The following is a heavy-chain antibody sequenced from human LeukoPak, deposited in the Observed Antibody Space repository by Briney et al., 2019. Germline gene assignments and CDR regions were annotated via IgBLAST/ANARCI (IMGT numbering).Heavy chain of an antibody. CDR2: INWNGGST. Sequence: GGSLRLSCAASGFTFDDYGMSWVRQAPGKGLEWVSGINWNGGSTGYADSLKGRFTISRDNAKNSLYLQMNSLRAEDTALYYCARCSSAPDTAVAGHFRKNWFDPWGQGTLVTVSS. J-gene: IGHJ5*02. CDR3: ARCSSAPDTAVAGHFRKNWFDP. D-gene: IGHD6-19*01. V-gene: IGHV3-20*04. CDR1: GFTFDDYG.